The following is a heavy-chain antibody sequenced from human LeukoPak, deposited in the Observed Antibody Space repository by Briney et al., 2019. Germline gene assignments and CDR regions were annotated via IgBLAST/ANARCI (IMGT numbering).Heavy chain of an antibody. J-gene: IGHJ4*02. Sequence: SETLSLTCTVSGGSISSGGYYWSWIRQHPGKGLEWIGYIYYSGSTYYNPSLKSRLTISVDTSKNQFSLKLSSVTAADTAVYYCARSRVRGVFDYWGQGTLVTVSS. CDR2: IYYSGST. CDR1: GGSISSGGYY. V-gene: IGHV4-31*03. D-gene: IGHD3-10*01. CDR3: ARSRVRGVFDY.